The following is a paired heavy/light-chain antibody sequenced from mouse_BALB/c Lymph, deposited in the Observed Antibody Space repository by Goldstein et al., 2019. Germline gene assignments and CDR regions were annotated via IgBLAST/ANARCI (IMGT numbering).Light chain of an antibody. CDR3: ALWYSTHYV. Sequence: QAVVTQESALTTSPGGTVILTCRSSTGAVTTSNYANWVQEKPDHLFTGLIGGTSNRAPGVPVRFSGSLIGDKAALTITGAQTEDDAMYFCALWYSTHYVFGGGTKVTVL. J-gene: IGLJ2*01. V-gene: IGLV2*02. CDR1: TGAVTTSNY. CDR2: GTS.
Heavy chain of an antibody. Sequence: DVQLQESGPGLVKPSQSLSLTCTVTGYSITSDYAWNWIRQFPGNKLEWMGYISYSGSTSYNPSLKSRISITRDTSKNQFFLQLNSVTTEDTATYYCASTTATFAYWGQGTLVTVSA. V-gene: IGHV3-2*02. J-gene: IGHJ3*01. CDR2: ISYSGST. CDR1: GYSITSDYA. D-gene: IGHD1-2*01. CDR3: ASTTATFAY.